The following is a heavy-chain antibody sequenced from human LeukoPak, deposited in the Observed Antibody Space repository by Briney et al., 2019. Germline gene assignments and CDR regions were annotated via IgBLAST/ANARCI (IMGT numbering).Heavy chain of an antibody. CDR2: ISYDGSNK. CDR3: ARGGARSGKAFDI. CDR1: GFTFSSYA. Sequence: GGSLRLSCAASGFTFSSYAMHWVRQAPGKGLEWVAVISYDGSNKYYADSVKGRFTISRDNSKNTLYLQMNSLRAEDTAVDYCARGGARSGKAFDIWGQGTMVTVSS. V-gene: IGHV3-30*04. D-gene: IGHD1-14*01. J-gene: IGHJ3*02.